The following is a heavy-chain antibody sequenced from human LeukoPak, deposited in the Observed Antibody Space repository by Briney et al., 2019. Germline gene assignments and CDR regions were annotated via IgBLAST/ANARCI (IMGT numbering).Heavy chain of an antibody. V-gene: IGHV4-59*01. Sequence: SETLSLTCTVSGGSISSYYRSWIRQPPGKGLEWIGYIYYSGSTNYNPSLKSRVTISVDTSKNQFSLKLSSVTAADTAVYYCARSPGGVNNWFDPWGQGTLVTVSS. J-gene: IGHJ5*02. D-gene: IGHD2-8*01. CDR1: GGSISSYY. CDR3: ARSPGGVNNWFDP. CDR2: IYYSGST.